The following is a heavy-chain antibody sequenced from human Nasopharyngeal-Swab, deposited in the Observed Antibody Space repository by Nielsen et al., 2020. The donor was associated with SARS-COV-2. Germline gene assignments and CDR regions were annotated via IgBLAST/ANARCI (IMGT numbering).Heavy chain of an antibody. CDR3: ARIAGRGSIYYYYYMDV. V-gene: IGHV3-21*01. Sequence: GGSLRLSCAGSGFTFNTYSMIWVRQVPGEGLEWVSSISGSGSYVYYADSVKGRFTISKDSAKNSLYLQMNSLRADDTAVYFCARIAGRGSIYYYYYMDVWGTGTTVTVSS. CDR1: GFTFNTYS. CDR2: ISGSGSYV. J-gene: IGHJ6*03. D-gene: IGHD1-26*01.